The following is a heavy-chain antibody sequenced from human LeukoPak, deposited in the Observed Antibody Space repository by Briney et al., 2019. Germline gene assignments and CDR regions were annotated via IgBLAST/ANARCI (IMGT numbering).Heavy chain of an antibody. CDR3: ARAWLYCSGGSCYSLYYFDY. D-gene: IGHD2-15*01. Sequence: AASVKVSCKVSGYTLTELSMHWVRQAPGQGLEWMGWISAYNGNTNYAQKLQGRVTMTTDTSTSTAYMELRSLRSDDTAVYYCARAWLYCSGGSCYSLYYFDYWGQGTLVTVSS. V-gene: IGHV1-18*01. CDR2: ISAYNGNT. J-gene: IGHJ4*02. CDR1: GYTLTELS.